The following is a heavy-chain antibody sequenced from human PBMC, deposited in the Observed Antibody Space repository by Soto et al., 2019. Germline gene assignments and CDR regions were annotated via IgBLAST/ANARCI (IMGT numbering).Heavy chain of an antibody. J-gene: IGHJ6*03. CDR1: GGSISSSSYY. Sequence: SETLSLTCTVSGGSISSSSYYWGWIRQPPGKGLEWIGSIYYSGSTYYNPSLKSRVTISVDTSKNQFSLKLSSVTAADTAVYYCARLTIFGDNYYYYYMDVWGKGTTVTVSS. CDR3: ARLTIFGDNYYYYYMDV. V-gene: IGHV4-39*01. CDR2: IYYSGST. D-gene: IGHD3-3*01.